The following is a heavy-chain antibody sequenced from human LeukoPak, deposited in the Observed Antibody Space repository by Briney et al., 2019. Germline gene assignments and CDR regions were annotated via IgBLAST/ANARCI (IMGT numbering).Heavy chain of an antibody. CDR3: ARLVPAAI. J-gene: IGHJ4*02. Sequence: SQTLSLTCTVSGGSISSGSYYWSWIRQPAGKGLEWIGRIYTSGSTNYNPSLKSRVTISVDTSKNQFSLKLSSVIAADTAVYYCARLVPAAIWGQGTLVTVSS. D-gene: IGHD2-2*01. V-gene: IGHV4-61*02. CDR1: GGSISSGSYY. CDR2: IYTSGST.